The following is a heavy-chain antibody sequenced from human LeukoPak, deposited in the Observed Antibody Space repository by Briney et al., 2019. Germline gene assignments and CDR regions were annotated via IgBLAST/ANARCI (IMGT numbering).Heavy chain of an antibody. CDR1: RFTFSSYA. CDR2: ISGSGEST. D-gene: IGHD3-3*01. J-gene: IGHJ4*02. V-gene: IGHV3-23*01. CDR3: ARKSPTYYDFWSGYYNEYYFDY. Sequence: GGSLRPSCAASRFTFSSYAMNWVRQAPGKGLEWVSGISGSGESTYHADSVKGRLTISRDNSKNTLYLQMNSLRAEDTAVYYCARKSPTYYDFWSGYYNEYYFDYWGQGTLVTVSS.